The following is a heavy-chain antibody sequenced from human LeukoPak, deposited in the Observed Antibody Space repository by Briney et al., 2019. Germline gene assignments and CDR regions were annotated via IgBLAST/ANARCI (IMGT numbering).Heavy chain of an antibody. CDR1: GFTFDDYG. Sequence: GGSLRLSCAASGFTFDDYGMSWVRQAPGKGLEWVSGINWNGGSTGYADSVKGRFTISRDNSKNTLYLQMNSLRAEDTAVYYCAAKVRQQLTWGQGTLVTVSS. V-gene: IGHV3-20*04. CDR3: AAKVRQQLT. CDR2: INWNGGST. J-gene: IGHJ5*02. D-gene: IGHD6-13*01.